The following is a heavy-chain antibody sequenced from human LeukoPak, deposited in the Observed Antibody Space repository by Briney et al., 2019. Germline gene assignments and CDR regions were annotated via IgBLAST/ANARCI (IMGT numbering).Heavy chain of an antibody. CDR1: GYTFTNFY. D-gene: IGHD2-2*02. V-gene: IGHV1-46*01. Sequence: ASVKVSCKASGYTFTNFYMHWVRQAPGQGLEWMGVINPSGGSTIYAQNFQGRVTMTRDTSTSTVYMELSSLRSEDTAVYYCARATTKIVVVPAAIANDAFDIWGQGTMVTVSS. CDR2: INPSGGST. J-gene: IGHJ3*02. CDR3: ARATTKIVVVPAAIANDAFDI.